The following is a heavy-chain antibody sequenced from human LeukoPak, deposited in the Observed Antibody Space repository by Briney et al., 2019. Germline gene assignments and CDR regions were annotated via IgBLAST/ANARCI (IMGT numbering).Heavy chain of an antibody. CDR2: IYSGGST. CDR1: GFTISRNY. J-gene: IGHJ5*02. V-gene: IGHV3-66*02. Sequence: QPGGSLRLSCAASGFTISRNYMNWVRQAPGKGLEWVAVIYSGGSTYYADSVRGRFTISRDNSKNTLYLQMDSLRVEDTAVYYCAKDRGLTNEVSWFDPWGQGTLVTVSS. CDR3: AKDRGLTNEVSWFDP. D-gene: IGHD3-10*01.